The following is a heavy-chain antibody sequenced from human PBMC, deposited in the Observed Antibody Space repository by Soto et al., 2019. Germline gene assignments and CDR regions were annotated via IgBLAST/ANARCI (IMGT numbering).Heavy chain of an antibody. Sequence: QVQLVQSGAEVKKPGSSVKVSCKASGGTFSSYTISWVRQAPGQGLEWMGRIIPILGIANYAQKFQGRVTITADKSTSTAYMELSSLRSEDTAVYYCARELAVAGTPNYYGMDVWGQGTTVTVSS. CDR1: GGTFSSYT. CDR2: IIPILGIA. J-gene: IGHJ6*02. CDR3: ARELAVAGTPNYYGMDV. D-gene: IGHD6-19*01. V-gene: IGHV1-69*08.